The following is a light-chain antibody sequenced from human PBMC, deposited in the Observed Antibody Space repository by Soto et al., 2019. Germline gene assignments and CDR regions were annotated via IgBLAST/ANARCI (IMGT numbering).Light chain of an antibody. V-gene: IGLV2-14*01. CDR1: SSDVDTYKY. J-gene: IGLJ1*01. Sequence: QSALTQPASVSGSPGQSITISCTGTSSDVDTYKYVSWYQQHPGKAPKLMIYEVSYRPSGVSDRFSGSKSGNTASLTISGLQAEDEADYYCCSYTGDYTYVFGSGTKVTVL. CDR2: EVS. CDR3: CSYTGDYTYV.